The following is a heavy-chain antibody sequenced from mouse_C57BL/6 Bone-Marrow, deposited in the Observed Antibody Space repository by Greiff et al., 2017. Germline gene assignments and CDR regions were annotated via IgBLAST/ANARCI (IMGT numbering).Heavy chain of an antibody. V-gene: IGHV14-4*01. J-gene: IGHJ3*01. CDR1: GFNIKDDY. D-gene: IGHD1-1*02. Sequence: VQLQQSGAELVRPGASVKLSCTASGFNIKDDYMHWVKQRPEQGLEWIGWIDPENGDTEYASKFQGKATITAATSSNTAYLQLSSLTSEDTAVYYCTTEPLYGPNAYWGQGTLVTVSA. CDR2: IDPENGDT. CDR3: TTEPLYGPNAY.